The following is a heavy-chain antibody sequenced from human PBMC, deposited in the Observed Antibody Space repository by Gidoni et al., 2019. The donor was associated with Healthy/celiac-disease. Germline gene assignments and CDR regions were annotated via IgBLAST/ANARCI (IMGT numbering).Heavy chain of an antibody. CDR3: AAAIAAAFDAFDI. CDR1: GGSISSSSYY. CDR2: IYYSGST. V-gene: IGHV4-39*01. J-gene: IGHJ3*02. Sequence: QLQLQESGPGLVKPWETLSLTCTVSGGSISSSSYYWGWIRQPPGKGLEWIGSIYYSGSTYYNPSLKSRVTISVDTSKNQFSLKLSSVTAADTAVYYCAAAIAAAFDAFDIWGQGTMVTVSS. D-gene: IGHD6-13*01.